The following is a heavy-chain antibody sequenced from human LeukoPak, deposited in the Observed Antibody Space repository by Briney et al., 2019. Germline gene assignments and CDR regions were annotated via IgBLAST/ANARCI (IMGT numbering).Heavy chain of an antibody. CDR2: INTNTGNP. Sequence: GASVKISCKASGYTFTTYAMNWVRQAPGQGLEWMGWINTNTGNPTYAQGFTGRSVFSLDTSVSTAYLQISSLKAEDTAVYYCARDMGSLKIQTPPDAFDIWGQGTMVTVSS. CDR3: ARDMGSLKIQTPPDAFDI. V-gene: IGHV7-4-1*02. CDR1: GYTFTTYA. J-gene: IGHJ3*02. D-gene: IGHD5-18*01.